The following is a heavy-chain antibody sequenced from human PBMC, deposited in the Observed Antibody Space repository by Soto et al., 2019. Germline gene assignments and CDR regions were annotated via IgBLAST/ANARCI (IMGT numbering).Heavy chain of an antibody. Sequence: SVKVSCKASGGSFSTYAISWVRQAPGQGLEWMGGIIPIFGTPNYAQKFQGRVTITADRSTSTAYLELNSLRSEDTAVYYCAAPRTDGYKVPDPSTYYYYGLDVWGQGTTVTV. J-gene: IGHJ6*02. CDR3: AAPRTDGYKVPDPSTYYYYGLDV. V-gene: IGHV1-69*06. CDR2: IIPIFGTP. CDR1: GGSFSTYA. D-gene: IGHD5-12*01.